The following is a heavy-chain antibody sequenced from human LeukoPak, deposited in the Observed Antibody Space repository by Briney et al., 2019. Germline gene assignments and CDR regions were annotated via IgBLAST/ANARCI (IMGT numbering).Heavy chain of an antibody. D-gene: IGHD6-13*01. CDR3: ARAYSSSWYPYYFDY. CDR1: GGSISSYY. Sequence: SETLSLTCTVSGGSISSYYWSWIRQPPGKGLEWTGYIYYSGSTNYNPSLKSRVTISVDTSKNQFSLKLSSVTAADTAVYYCARAYSSSWYPYYFDYWGQGTLVTVSS. J-gene: IGHJ4*02. CDR2: IYYSGST. V-gene: IGHV4-59*01.